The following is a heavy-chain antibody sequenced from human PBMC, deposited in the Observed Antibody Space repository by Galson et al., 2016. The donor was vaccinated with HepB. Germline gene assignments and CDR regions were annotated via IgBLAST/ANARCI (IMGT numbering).Heavy chain of an antibody. Sequence: SLRLCCAASGFTLRTYWMTWGRQAPGKGLEWAANIKEDGRVENGEDSVRAGFTISRDNAKSSPYLQLDSLSADDTAVYYCARHGNLRVGAALTYPLDVWGQGTVVTVSS. CDR2: IKEDGRVE. CDR1: GFTLRTYW. J-gene: IGHJ3*01. V-gene: IGHV3-7*01. D-gene: IGHD2-15*01. CDR3: ARHGNLRVGAALTYPLDV.